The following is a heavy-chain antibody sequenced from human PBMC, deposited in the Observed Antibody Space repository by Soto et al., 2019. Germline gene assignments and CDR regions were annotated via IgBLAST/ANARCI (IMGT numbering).Heavy chain of an antibody. V-gene: IGHV3-33*01. J-gene: IGHJ3*02. Sequence: PGGSLRLSCAASGFTFSNYGVHWVRQAPGKGLEWVAVIWYDGSSEYYTESVKGRFTISRDNSKNTLYLRMNSLRAEDTAVYYCARVPGSGTYYDNRIADDAFDIWGQGTMVTVSS. D-gene: IGHD3-10*01. CDR3: ARVPGSGTYYDNRIADDAFDI. CDR1: GFTFSNYG. CDR2: IWYDGSSE.